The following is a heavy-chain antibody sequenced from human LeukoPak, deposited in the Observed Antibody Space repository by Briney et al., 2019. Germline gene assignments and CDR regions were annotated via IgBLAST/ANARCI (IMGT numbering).Heavy chain of an antibody. Sequence: SETLSLTCTVSGDSISSDYLSWIRQPPGKGLEWIGYINYSGSTNYNPSLKSRVTISVDTSKNQFSLKLSSVTAADTAVYYCARHRPGERRFDPWGQGTLVTVSS. J-gene: IGHJ5*02. CDR2: INYSGST. V-gene: IGHV4-59*08. CDR3: ARHRPGERRFDP. CDR1: GDSISSDY. D-gene: IGHD3-16*01.